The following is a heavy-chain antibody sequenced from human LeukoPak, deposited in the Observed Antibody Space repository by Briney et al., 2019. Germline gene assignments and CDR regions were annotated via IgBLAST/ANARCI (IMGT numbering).Heavy chain of an antibody. J-gene: IGHJ4*02. CDR1: GGTFSSYA. V-gene: IGHV1-69*05. Sequence: SVKVSCKASGGTFSSYAISWVRQAPGQGLEWMGWIIPIFGTANYAQKFQGRVPITTDESTSTAYMELSSLRSEDTAVYYCASFHRQLWIVYWGQGTLVTVSS. CDR2: IIPIFGTA. D-gene: IGHD5-18*01. CDR3: ASFHRQLWIVY.